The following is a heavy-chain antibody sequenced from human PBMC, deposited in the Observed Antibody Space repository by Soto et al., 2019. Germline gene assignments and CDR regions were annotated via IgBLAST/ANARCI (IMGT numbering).Heavy chain of an antibody. Sequence: ASVKVSCKASGYTFTGYYMHWVRQAPGQGLEWMGWINPNSGGTNYAQKFQGRVTMTRDTSISTAYMELSRLRSDDTAVYYCASDAGWFRANYGDYPPWGYYGMDVWGQGTTVTVSS. CDR2: INPNSGGT. J-gene: IGHJ6*02. D-gene: IGHD4-17*01. CDR1: GYTFTGYY. CDR3: ASDAGWFRANYGDYPPWGYYGMDV. V-gene: IGHV1-2*02.